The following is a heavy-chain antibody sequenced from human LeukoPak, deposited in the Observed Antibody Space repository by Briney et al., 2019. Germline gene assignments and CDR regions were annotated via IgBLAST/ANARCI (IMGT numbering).Heavy chain of an antibody. D-gene: IGHD3-3*01. CDR2: ISAYNGNT. V-gene: IGHV1-18*04. J-gene: IGHJ4*02. CDR3: ARDPPSYDFWSGYSGDFDY. Sequence: GASVKVSCKASGYTFTSYYMHWVRQAPGQGLEWMGWISAYNGNTNYAQKLQGRVTMTTDTSTSTAYMELRSLRSDDTAVYYCARDPPSYDFWSGYSGDFDYWGQGTLVTVSS. CDR1: GYTFTSYY.